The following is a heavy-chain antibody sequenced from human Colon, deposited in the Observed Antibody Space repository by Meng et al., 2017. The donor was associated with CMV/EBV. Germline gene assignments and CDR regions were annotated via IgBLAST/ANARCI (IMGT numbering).Heavy chain of an antibody. CDR2: ISAYNGNT. Sequence: ASVKVSCKASGYTFTSYGISWVRQAPGQGLEWMGWISAYNGNTNYAQKLQGRVTMTTDTSTSTAYMELRSLRSDDTAVYYCARDHARYQLHLNGYWGQGTLVTAPQ. V-gene: IGHV1-18*01. D-gene: IGHD2-2*01. CDR1: GYTFTSYG. CDR3: ARDHARYQLHLNGY. J-gene: IGHJ4*02.